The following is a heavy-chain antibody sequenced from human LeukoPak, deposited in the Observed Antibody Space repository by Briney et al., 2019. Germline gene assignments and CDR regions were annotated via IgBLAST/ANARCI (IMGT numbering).Heavy chain of an antibody. J-gene: IGHJ4*02. D-gene: IGHD3-3*01. CDR2: IYYSGST. CDR1: GGSISSYY. Sequence: SETLSLTCTVSGGSISSYYWSWIRQPPGTGLEWIRYIYYSGSTNYNPSLKSRVTISVDTSKNQFSLKLSSVTAADTDVYYCARDMGMGDFWSGYRFDYWGQGTLVTVSS. CDR3: ARDMGMGDFWSGYRFDY. V-gene: IGHV4-59*01.